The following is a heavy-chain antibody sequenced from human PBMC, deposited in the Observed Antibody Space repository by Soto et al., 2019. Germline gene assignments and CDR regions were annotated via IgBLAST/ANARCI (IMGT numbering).Heavy chain of an antibody. J-gene: IGHJ6*02. D-gene: IGHD5-12*01. CDR2: ISSTTNYI. V-gene: IGHV3-21*06. Sequence: GGSLRLSCAASGFTFTRYSMNWVRQAPGKGLEWVSSISSTTNYIYYGDSMKGRFTISRDNAKNSLYLEMNSLRAEDTAVYYCAKTRGYEPYYYGLDVWGQGTMVTVSS. CDR3: AKTRGYEPYYYGLDV. CDR1: GFTFTRYS.